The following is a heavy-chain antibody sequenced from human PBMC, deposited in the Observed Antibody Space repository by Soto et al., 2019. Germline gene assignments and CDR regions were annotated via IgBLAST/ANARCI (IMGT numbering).Heavy chain of an antibody. J-gene: IGHJ4*02. Sequence: PGGSLRLSCAASGFTFSSYAMSWVRQAPGKGLEWVSAISGSGGSTYYADSVKGRFTISRDNSKNTLYLQMNSLRAEDTAVYYCAKDLTDDTVTNACDYWGQGTLVTVSS. CDR1: GFTFSSYA. V-gene: IGHV3-23*01. CDR2: ISGSGGST. D-gene: IGHD4-17*01. CDR3: AKDLTDDTVTNACDY.